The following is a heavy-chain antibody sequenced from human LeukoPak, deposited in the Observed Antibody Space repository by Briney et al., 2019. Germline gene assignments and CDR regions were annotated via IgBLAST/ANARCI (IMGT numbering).Heavy chain of an antibody. Sequence: SETLSLTCTVSGGSISSYYWSWIRQSPGKGLECIGYIHYTGSTNYNPSLKSRVTISVETSKNQFSLKLKSVTAADTAVYYCARSGCSGGSCYSQRGAFDIWGQGTMVTVSS. CDR1: GGSISSYY. J-gene: IGHJ3*02. V-gene: IGHV4-59*01. D-gene: IGHD2-15*01. CDR3: ARSGCSGGSCYSQRGAFDI. CDR2: IHYTGST.